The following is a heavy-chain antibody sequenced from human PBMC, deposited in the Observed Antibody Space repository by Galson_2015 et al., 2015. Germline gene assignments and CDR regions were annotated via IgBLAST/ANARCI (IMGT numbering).Heavy chain of an antibody. CDR3: STSDSSSWSPFDY. J-gene: IGHJ4*02. D-gene: IGHD6-13*01. CDR2: IYPGDSDT. CDR1: GSSFTSYW. Sequence: QSGAEVKKPGESLKISCKGSGSSFTSYWIGWVRQMPGKGLEWMGIIYPGDSDTRYSPSFQGQVTISADKSISTAYLQWSSLKASDAAMYYRSTSDSSSWSPFDYWGQGTLVTVSS. V-gene: IGHV5-51*03.